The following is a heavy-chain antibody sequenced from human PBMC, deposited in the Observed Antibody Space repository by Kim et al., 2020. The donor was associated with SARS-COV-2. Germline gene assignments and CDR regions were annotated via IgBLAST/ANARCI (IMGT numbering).Heavy chain of an antibody. CDR1: GGTFSSYA. Sequence: SVKVSCKASGGTFSSYAISWVRQAPGQGLEWMGGIIPIFGTANYAQKFQGRVTITADESTSTAYMELSSLRSEDTAVYYCAREGKDIVVVPAAPAPYYYYYYGMDVWGQGTTVTVSS. CDR3: AREGKDIVVVPAAPAPYYYYYYGMDV. V-gene: IGHV1-69*13. CDR2: IIPIFGTA. J-gene: IGHJ6*02. D-gene: IGHD2-2*01.